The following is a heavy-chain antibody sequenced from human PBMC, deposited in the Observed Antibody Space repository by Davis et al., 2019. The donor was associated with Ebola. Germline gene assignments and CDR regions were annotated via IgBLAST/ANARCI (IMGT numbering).Heavy chain of an antibody. CDR1: GFTFSSYA. CDR3: AKVLGDEWELLSSAFDI. J-gene: IGHJ3*02. V-gene: IGHV3-64*04. D-gene: IGHD1-26*01. CDR2: ISSNGGST. Sequence: GESLKISCSASGFTFSSYAMHWVRQAPGKGLEYVSAISSNGGSTYYADSVKGRFTISRDNSKNTLYLQMNSLRAEDTAVYYCAKVLGDEWELLSSAFDIWGQGTMVTVSS.